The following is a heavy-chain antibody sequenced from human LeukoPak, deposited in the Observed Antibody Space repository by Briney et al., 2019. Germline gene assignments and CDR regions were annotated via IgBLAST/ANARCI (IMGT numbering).Heavy chain of an antibody. Sequence: ASVKVSCKASGYTFNTYGISWVRQAPGQGLEWMGWISAYNGHTNYAQKFQGRVTMTSDTSTSTAYMELRSLTPDDTALYYCARAERTAITHDYWGQGTLVTVSS. CDR1: GYTFNTYG. D-gene: IGHD5-18*01. J-gene: IGHJ4*02. CDR2: ISAYNGHT. V-gene: IGHV1-18*01. CDR3: ARAERTAITHDY.